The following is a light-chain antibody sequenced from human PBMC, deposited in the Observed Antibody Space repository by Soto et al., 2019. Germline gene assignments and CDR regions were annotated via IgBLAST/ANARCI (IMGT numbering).Light chain of an antibody. J-gene: IGLJ2*01. CDR3: SSYAGSFSYAGNNNEV. V-gene: IGLV2-8*01. Sequence: QSVLTQPPSASGSPGQSVTISCTGTSSDVGGYNYVSWYQQHPGKAPKVMIYEVSKRPSGVPDRFSGSKSGNTASLTVSGLQAEDEADYYCSSYAGSFSYAGNNNEVFGGGTKLTVL. CDR2: EVS. CDR1: SSDVGGYNY.